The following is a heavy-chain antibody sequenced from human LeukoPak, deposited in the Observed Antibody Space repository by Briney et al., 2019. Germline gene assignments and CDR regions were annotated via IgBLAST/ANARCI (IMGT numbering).Heavy chain of an antibody. J-gene: IGHJ4*02. CDR3: ARILLRGYSYGRKGGFDY. V-gene: IGHV4-34*01. D-gene: IGHD5-18*01. CDR1: GGSFSGYY. Sequence: SETLSLTCAVYGGSFSGYYWSWIRQPPGKGLEWIGEINHSGSTNYNPSLKSRVTISVDTSKNQFSLKLSSVTAADTAVYYCARILLRGYSYGRKGGFDYWGQGTLVTASS. CDR2: INHSGST.